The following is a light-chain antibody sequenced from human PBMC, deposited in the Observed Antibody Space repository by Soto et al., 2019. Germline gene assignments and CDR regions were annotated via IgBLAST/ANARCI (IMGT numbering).Light chain of an antibody. CDR1: QSVSTR. J-gene: IGKJ5*01. CDR2: DAS. CDR3: QQSYSTPLIT. V-gene: IGKV1-5*02. Sequence: DIQMTQSPSSLSASVGDRVTIICRASQSVSTRLAWYQQKPGKAPKLLIYDASSLESGVPSRFSGSGSGTEFTLTISSLQPDDFATYYCQQSYSTPLITFGQGTRLEIK.